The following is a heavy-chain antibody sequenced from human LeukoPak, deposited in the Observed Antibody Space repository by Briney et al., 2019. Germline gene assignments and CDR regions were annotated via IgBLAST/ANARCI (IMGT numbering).Heavy chain of an antibody. J-gene: IGHJ4*02. D-gene: IGHD3-16*01. CDR3: ASVGGSHRGF. Sequence: GGSLRLSCAASGFTISSNHMNWVRQAPGKGLEWVSLIYNFGGTSYADSVKGRFTLSRDNSKNTLYLQLNSLRVEDTAVYYGASVGGSHRGFWGQGTLVTVSS. CDR2: IYNFGGT. V-gene: IGHV3-66*01. CDR1: GFTISSNH.